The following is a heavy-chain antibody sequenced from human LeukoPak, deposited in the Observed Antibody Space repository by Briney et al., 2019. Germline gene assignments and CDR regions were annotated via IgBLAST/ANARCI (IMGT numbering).Heavy chain of an antibody. CDR2: TDYSEST. V-gene: IGHV4-39*07. D-gene: IGHD5-18*01. CDR1: GGSISISSYY. J-gene: IGHJ5*02. Sequence: SETLSLTCTVSGGSISISSYYWGWTRQPPGKGLEWIGRTDYSESTYYNPSLKRRFTITVDTSKNQFSLKLSSVTAAGTAVYSCWRAVGYSCGYYLFDPWGQGTLVTVSS. CDR3: WRAVGYSCGYYLFDP.